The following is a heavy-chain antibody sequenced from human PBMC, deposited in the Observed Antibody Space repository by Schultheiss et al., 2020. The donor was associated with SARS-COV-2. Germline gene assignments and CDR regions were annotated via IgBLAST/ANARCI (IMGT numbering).Heavy chain of an antibody. CDR2: INPNSGGT. CDR1: GYTFTGYY. Sequence: ASVKVSCKASGYTFTGYYMHWVRQAPGQGLEWMGWINPNSGGTNYAQKFQGRVTMTRDTSISTAYMELSRLRSDDTAVYYCVRDPIAVAGNWFDPWGQGTLVTVSS. D-gene: IGHD6-19*01. CDR3: VRDPIAVAGNWFDP. V-gene: IGHV1-2*02. J-gene: IGHJ5*02.